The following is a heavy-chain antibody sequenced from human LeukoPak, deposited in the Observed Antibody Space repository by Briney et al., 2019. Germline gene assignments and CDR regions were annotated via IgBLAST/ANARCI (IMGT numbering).Heavy chain of an antibody. CDR3: AREFIEDFGVVYNNWFDP. D-gene: IGHD3-3*01. V-gene: IGHV1-69*13. CDR1: GGTFISYA. J-gene: IGHJ5*02. Sequence: SVKVSCKASGGTFISYAISWVRQAPGQGLEWMGGIIPIFGTANYAQKFQGRVTITADESTSTAYMELSSLRSEDTAVYYCAREFIEDFGVVYNNWFDPWGQGTLVTVSS. CDR2: IIPIFGTA.